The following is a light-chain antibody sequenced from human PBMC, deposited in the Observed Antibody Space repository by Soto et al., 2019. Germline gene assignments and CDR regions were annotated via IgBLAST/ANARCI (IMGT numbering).Light chain of an antibody. CDR1: SSDIGAFTF. CDR2: DVN. V-gene: IGLV2-14*03. CDR3: SSYTRSSTHV. J-gene: IGLJ1*01. Sequence: QSALTQPASVSGSPGQSITISCTGTSSDIGAFTFVSWYQQHPGKVPKLMIFDVNRRPSGVSDRFSGSKSGNTASLTISWVQAEDEGDYYCSSYTRSSTHVFGSGTKRTVL.